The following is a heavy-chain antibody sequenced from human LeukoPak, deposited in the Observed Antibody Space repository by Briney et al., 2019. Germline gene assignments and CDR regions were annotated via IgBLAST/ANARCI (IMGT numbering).Heavy chain of an antibody. V-gene: IGHV4-59*01. CDR1: GGSISSYY. Sequence: PSETLSLTCTVSGGSISSYYWSWIRQPPGKGLEWIGYIYYSGSINYNPSLKSRVTISVDTSKNQFSLKLSSVTAADTAVYYCARASGFTFDPWGQGTLVTVSS. CDR2: IYYSGSI. CDR3: ARASGFTFDP. J-gene: IGHJ5*02. D-gene: IGHD5-12*01.